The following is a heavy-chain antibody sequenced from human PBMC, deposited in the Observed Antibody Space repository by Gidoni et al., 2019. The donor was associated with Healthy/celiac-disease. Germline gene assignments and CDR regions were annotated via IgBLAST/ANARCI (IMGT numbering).Heavy chain of an antibody. V-gene: IGHV4-4*02. D-gene: IGHD2-2*01. CDR2: IYHSGST. CDR3: ARMRAAAAWGGYFQH. CDR1: GGPISSSNW. Sequence: QVQLQESGPGLVKPSGTLSLTCAVSGGPISSSNWWSWVRQPPGKGLEWIGEIYHSGSTNYTPSLKSRVTISVDKSKNQFSLKLSSVTAADTAVYYCARMRAAAAWGGYFQHWGQGTLVTVSS. J-gene: IGHJ1*01.